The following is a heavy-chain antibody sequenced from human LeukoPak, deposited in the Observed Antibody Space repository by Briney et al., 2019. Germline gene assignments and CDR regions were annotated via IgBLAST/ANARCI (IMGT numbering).Heavy chain of an antibody. J-gene: IGHJ5*01. CDR1: GFTFGTYA. Sequence: GGSLRLSCATSGFTFGTYAMSWVRQGPGKGLEGVARISNAAGTTNYANSVRGRFTISRDNSQNTLYLQMSSLRVEDTAEYYCATDGLRGYDFDSWGQGTLVIVSS. CDR3: ATDGLRGYDFDS. V-gene: IGHV3-23*01. CDR2: ISNAAGTT. D-gene: IGHD5-12*01.